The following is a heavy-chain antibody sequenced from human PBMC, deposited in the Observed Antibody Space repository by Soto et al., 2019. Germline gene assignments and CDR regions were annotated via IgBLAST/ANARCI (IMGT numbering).Heavy chain of an antibody. CDR1: GFTFSSYW. CDR2: INSDGSST. CDR3: ARAREVGGNSPYYYYYGMDV. Sequence: PGGSLRLSCAASGFTFSSYWMHWVRQAPGKGLVWVSRINSDGSSTSYADSVKGRFTISRDNAKNTLYLQMNSLRAEDTAVYYCARAREVGGNSPYYYYYGMDVWGQGTTVTVSS. D-gene: IGHD2-21*02. J-gene: IGHJ6*02. V-gene: IGHV3-74*01.